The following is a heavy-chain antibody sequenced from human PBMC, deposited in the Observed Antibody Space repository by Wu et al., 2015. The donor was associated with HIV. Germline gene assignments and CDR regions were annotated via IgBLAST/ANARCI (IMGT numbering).Heavy chain of an antibody. Sequence: QVHLVQSGAEVKKPGASVKVSCKASGYTFTSYDINWVRQATGQGLEWMGWMNPNSGNKGYAQNFRGRVTMTRDTSISTAYMELSRLTSDDTAVYYCAKDPDAREYSYGYLHYYMDVWGKGTTVTVAS. CDR2: MNPNSGNK. CDR3: AKDPDAREYSYGYLHYYMDV. J-gene: IGHJ6*03. D-gene: IGHD5-18*01. V-gene: IGHV1-8*01. CDR1: GYTFTSYD.